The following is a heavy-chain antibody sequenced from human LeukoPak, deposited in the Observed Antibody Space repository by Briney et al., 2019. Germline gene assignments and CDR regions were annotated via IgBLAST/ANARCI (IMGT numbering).Heavy chain of an antibody. CDR3: PRDSSSGWHMDV. CDR2: ISSSSSNI. CDR1: GFTFSSYS. D-gene: IGHD6-19*01. V-gene: IGHV3-48*04. Sequence: TGGSLRLSCAASGFTFSSYSMNWVRQAPGKGLEWVSYISSSSSNIYYADSVKGRFTISRDNAKNSLYLQMNSLRAEDTAVYYCPRDSSSGWHMDVWGQGTTVTVSS. J-gene: IGHJ6*02.